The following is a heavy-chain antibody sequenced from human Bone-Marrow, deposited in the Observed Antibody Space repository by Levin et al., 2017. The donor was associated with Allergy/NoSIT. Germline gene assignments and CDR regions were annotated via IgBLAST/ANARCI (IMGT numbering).Heavy chain of an antibody. V-gene: IGHV4-30-4*01. Sequence: PSETLSLTCTVSGDSIGSGDHYWNWIRQSPGKGLEWIGYIYYTGTTYFNPSLKSRLSMSVDTSKNQFSLRLSSVTAGDTAVYYCARTYTNADDTFDVWGQGTMVTVSS. CDR1: GDSIGSGDHY. D-gene: IGHD5-18*01. CDR3: ARTYTNADDTFDV. J-gene: IGHJ3*01. CDR2: IYYTGTT.